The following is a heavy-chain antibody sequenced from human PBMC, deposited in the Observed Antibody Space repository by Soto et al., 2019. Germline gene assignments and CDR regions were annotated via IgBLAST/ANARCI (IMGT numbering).Heavy chain of an antibody. Sequence: QVQLVESGGGVGQPGRSLRLSCEDSGFTFSSYGMHWVRQAPGKGLEWVAVILYAGNNQDYGDSVKGRFTISRANSKNTLYLQMNRLRAEDTAVYYCAKDSKYRAEAGSGGFDYWVQGILVTVSS. D-gene: IGHD6-19*01. CDR3: AKDSKYRAEAGSGGFDY. V-gene: IGHV3-30*18. CDR1: GFTFSSYG. J-gene: IGHJ4*02. CDR2: ILYAGNNQ.